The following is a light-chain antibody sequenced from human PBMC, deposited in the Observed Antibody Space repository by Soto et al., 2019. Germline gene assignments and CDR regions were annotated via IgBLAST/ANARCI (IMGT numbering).Light chain of an antibody. Sequence: SYELTQPPSVSVSPGQTAKITCSGAALSRQYAYWYQQKPGQAPVLLIYRDTERPSGIPQRFSGSSSGTTVSLTVSDVQAEDEGDYYCQSADNSGSYPVVFGGGTKLTVL. J-gene: IGLJ2*01. CDR3: QSADNSGSYPVV. V-gene: IGLV3-25*02. CDR2: RDT. CDR1: ALSRQY.